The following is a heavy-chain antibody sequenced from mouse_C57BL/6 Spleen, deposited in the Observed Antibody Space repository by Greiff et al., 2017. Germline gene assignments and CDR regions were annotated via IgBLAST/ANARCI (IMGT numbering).Heavy chain of an antibody. CDR1: GYTFTSYW. CDR3: ARYGISPDY. Sequence: QVQLQQPGAELVRPGSSVKLSCKASGYTFTSYWMHWVKQRPIQGLEWIGNIDPSDSETHYNQKFKDKATLTVDKSSSTAYMQLSSLTSADSAVYYCARYGISPDYWGQGTTLTVSS. CDR2: IDPSDSET. V-gene: IGHV1-52*01. D-gene: IGHD1-1*01. J-gene: IGHJ2*01.